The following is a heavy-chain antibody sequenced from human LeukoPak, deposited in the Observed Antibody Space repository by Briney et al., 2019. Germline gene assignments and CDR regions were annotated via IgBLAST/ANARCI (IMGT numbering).Heavy chain of an antibody. CDR1: GGSISPYF. Sequence: SETLSLTCTVSGGSISPYFWSWIRQPPGKGLEWIGYIYYTGSTSYNPSLKSRVTISADNSKNQFSLKLRSVTAADTAVYYCARHYPNHRYDSSGYYYGGFDYWGQGTPVTVSS. J-gene: IGHJ4*02. V-gene: IGHV4-59*08. CDR2: IYYTGST. D-gene: IGHD3-22*01. CDR3: ARHYPNHRYDSSGYYYGGFDY.